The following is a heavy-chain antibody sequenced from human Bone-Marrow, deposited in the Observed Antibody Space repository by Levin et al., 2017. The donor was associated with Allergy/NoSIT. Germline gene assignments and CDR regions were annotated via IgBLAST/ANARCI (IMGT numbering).Heavy chain of an antibody. CDR1: GFIGPNKG. Sequence: GESLKISCKAPGFIGPNKGISWVRQAQGRGLEWVAWISGYDDNTKYGPYVQGRVTVTKDTVTSTVYFEVRSLRFDDTAVYYCATDRGVGPWGGGIDQWGQGTLVIVSS. CDR3: ATDRGVGPWGGGIDQ. D-gene: IGHD3-3*01. CDR2: ISGYDDNT. V-gene: IGHV1-18*01. J-gene: IGHJ5*02.